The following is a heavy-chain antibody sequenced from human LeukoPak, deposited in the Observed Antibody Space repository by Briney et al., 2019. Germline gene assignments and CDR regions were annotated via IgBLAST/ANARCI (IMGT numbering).Heavy chain of an antibody. CDR3: AREIIVGATTFDY. CDR2: IIPIFGTA. CDR1: GGTFSSYA. D-gene: IGHD1-26*01. J-gene: IGHJ4*02. V-gene: IGHV1-69*05. Sequence: SVKVSCKASGGTFSSYAISWVRQAPGQGLEWMGRIIPIFGTANYAQKFQGRVTITTDESTSTAYMELSSLRSEDAAVYYCAREIIVGATTFDYWGQGTLVTVSS.